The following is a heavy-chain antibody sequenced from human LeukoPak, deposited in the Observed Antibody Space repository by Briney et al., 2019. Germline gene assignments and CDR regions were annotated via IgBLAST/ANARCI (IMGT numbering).Heavy chain of an antibody. CDR3: ARDPTMPGIAAAGTGWFDP. V-gene: IGHV1-2*02. D-gene: IGHD6-13*01. Sequence: GASVKVSCKASGYTFTGYYMHWVRQAPGQGLEWMGWINPNSGGTNYAQKFQGRVTMTRDTSISTAYMELSRLRSDDTAVYYCARDPTMPGIAAAGTGWFDPWGQGTLVTVSS. CDR2: INPNSGGT. J-gene: IGHJ5*02. CDR1: GYTFTGYY.